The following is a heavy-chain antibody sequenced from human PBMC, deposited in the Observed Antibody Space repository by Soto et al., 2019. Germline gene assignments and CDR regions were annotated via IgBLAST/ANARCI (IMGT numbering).Heavy chain of an antibody. D-gene: IGHD6-13*01. CDR2: IDPVDSYA. J-gene: IGHJ5*02. Sequence: PGESLKISCKGSGFSFTNYWISWVRQMPGKGLEWMGDIDPVDSYANYSPSFQGHVTFSVDTSISTAYLQWSSLKASDTAMYFCARIESIARNWFDPWGQGTRVTSPQ. CDR1: GFSFTNYW. CDR3: ARIESIARNWFDP. V-gene: IGHV5-10-1*01.